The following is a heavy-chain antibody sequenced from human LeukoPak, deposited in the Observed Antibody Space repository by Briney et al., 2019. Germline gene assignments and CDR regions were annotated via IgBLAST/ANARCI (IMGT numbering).Heavy chain of an antibody. J-gene: IGHJ3*02. CDR1: GYTFTGYY. CDR2: INPNSGGT. Sequence: GASVKVSCKASGYTFTGYYMHWVRQAPGQGLEWTGWINPNSGGTNYAQKFQGRVTMTRDTSISTAYMELSRLRSDDTAVYYCAKVFEVGATGGAFDIWGQGTMVTVSS. V-gene: IGHV1-2*02. D-gene: IGHD1-26*01. CDR3: AKVFEVGATGGAFDI.